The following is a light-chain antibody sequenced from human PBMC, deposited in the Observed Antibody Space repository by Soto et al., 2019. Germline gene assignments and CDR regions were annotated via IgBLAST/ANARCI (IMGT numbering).Light chain of an antibody. J-gene: IGLJ1*01. Sequence: QSALTQPASVSGSPGQSITISCSGTSSDVGSSNFVSWYQQHPGKAPKLKIFEGDRRPSGVSGRFSGSKSGNTASLTISGLQAEDEADYYCCSFARSSSFYVFGTGTKVTVL. V-gene: IGLV2-23*01. CDR2: EGD. CDR1: SSDVGSSNF. CDR3: CSFARSSSFYV.